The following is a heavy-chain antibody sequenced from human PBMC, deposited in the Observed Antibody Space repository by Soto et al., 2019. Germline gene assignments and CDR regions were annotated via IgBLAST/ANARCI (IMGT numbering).Heavy chain of an antibody. CDR2: ISGNGGST. Sequence: PGGSLRLSSAASGFTFSSYAMSWVRQAPGKGLEWVSIISGNGGSTYYADSVQGRFTISRDNSKNTLYVQMNSLRVEDTAVYYCAKIEYASSWYYYGMDVWGQGTTVTVSS. V-gene: IGHV3-23*01. D-gene: IGHD6-13*01. CDR1: GFTFSSYA. CDR3: AKIEYASSWYYYGMDV. J-gene: IGHJ6*02.